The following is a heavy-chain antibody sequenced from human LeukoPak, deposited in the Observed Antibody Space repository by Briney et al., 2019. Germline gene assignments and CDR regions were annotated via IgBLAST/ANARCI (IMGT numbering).Heavy chain of an antibody. J-gene: IGHJ4*02. D-gene: IGHD1-26*01. V-gene: IGHV4-34*01. Sequence: PSETLSLTCAVYGGSFSGYYWSWIRQPPGKGLEWIGEINHSGSTNYNPSLKSRVTISVDTSKNQFSLKLSSVTAADTAVYYCARPRVGATRALDYWGQGTLVTVS. CDR2: INHSGST. CDR1: GGSFSGYY. CDR3: ARPRVGATRALDY.